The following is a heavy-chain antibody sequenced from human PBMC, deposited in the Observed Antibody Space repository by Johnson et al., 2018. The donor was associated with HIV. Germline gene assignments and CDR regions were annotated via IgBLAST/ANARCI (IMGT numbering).Heavy chain of an antibody. D-gene: IGHD3-22*01. V-gene: IGHV3-66*01. CDR2: LYSGGDI. CDR1: GLTISDNY. CDR3: ARGSRYTYDNDDAYLLHAFDF. Sequence: EVQLVESGGGLVQPGGSLRLSCAASGLTISDNYMSCVRQAPGKGLEWVAVLYSGGDIYYADSVKGRFIISRDSSKDTLYLQMNSLRAEDTAVYYCARGSRYTYDNDDAYLLHAFDFWGQGTMVTVSS. J-gene: IGHJ3*01.